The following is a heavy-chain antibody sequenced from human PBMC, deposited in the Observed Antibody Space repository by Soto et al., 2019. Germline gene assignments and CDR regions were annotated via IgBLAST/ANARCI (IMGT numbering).Heavy chain of an antibody. J-gene: IGHJ4*02. CDR1: GYTFTSYW. D-gene: IGHD3-22*01. CDR3: ARQIYDSDTGPNFQYYFDS. CDR2: IYPGDSDS. Sequence: PGESLKISCKGSGYTFTSYWIAWVRQMPGKGLEWMGIIYPGDSDSRYSPSFQGQVTISADKSINIAYLQWNSLKASDTAMYYCARQIYDSDTGPNFQYYFDSWGQGTPVTVSS. V-gene: IGHV5-51*01.